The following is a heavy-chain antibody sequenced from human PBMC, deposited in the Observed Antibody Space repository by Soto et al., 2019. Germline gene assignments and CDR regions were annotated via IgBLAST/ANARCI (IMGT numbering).Heavy chain of an antibody. V-gene: IGHV4-59*01. D-gene: IGHD2-15*01. CDR3: ALGGYCRGGSCYPGRWFDP. J-gene: IGHJ5*02. Sequence: SETLSLTCTVSGGSISSYYWSWIRQPPGKGLEWIGYIYYSGSTNYNPSLKSRATISVDTSKNQFSLKLSSVTAADTAVYYCALGGYCRGGSCYPGRWFDPWGQGTLFTVSS. CDR2: IYYSGST. CDR1: GGSISSYY.